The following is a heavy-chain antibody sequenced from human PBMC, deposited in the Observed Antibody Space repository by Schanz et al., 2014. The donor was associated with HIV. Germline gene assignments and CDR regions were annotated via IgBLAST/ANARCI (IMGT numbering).Heavy chain of an antibody. CDR2: ISAYNGHP. D-gene: IGHD1-1*01. V-gene: IGHV1-18*01. CDR1: GYTFSSYS. CDR3: ARVGAGGTVVFDY. Sequence: QVQLVQSGTEVKKPGASVRVSCKAPGYTFSSYSLSWVRQAPGQGLEWMGWISAYNGHPHYGQKFQGRFTMTSDTSTSTAYMELRNLRSDDTAVFYCARVGAGGTVVFDYWGQGTLVSVSS. J-gene: IGHJ4*02.